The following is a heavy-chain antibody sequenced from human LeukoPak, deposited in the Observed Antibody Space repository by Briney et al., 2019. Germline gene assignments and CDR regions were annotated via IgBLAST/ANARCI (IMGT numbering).Heavy chain of an antibody. Sequence: GGSLRLSCAASGFTSSTYAMHWVRQAPGKGLEWVAIISYGGDNKYYAASVKGRFTISRDNSRNTLYLQMNSLRAEDTAVYYCARGSLWGQGTLVTVSS. CDR3: ARGSL. J-gene: IGHJ4*02. V-gene: IGHV3-30*04. CDR2: ISYGGDNK. CDR1: GFTSSTYA.